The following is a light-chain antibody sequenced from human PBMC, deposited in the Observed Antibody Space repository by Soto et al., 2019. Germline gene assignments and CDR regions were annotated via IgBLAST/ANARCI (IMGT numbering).Light chain of an antibody. V-gene: IGLV2-14*01. Sequence: QSALTQPASVSGSPGQSITISCTGSSSDVGVSNHVSWYQHSPGKAPKVMIYDVSLRPSGVSDRFSGSKSGNTASLKISGLHAEDEADYYCSSYTTRRTLVFGGGTKVTVL. J-gene: IGLJ2*01. CDR1: SSDVGVSNH. CDR3: SSYTTRRTLV. CDR2: DVS.